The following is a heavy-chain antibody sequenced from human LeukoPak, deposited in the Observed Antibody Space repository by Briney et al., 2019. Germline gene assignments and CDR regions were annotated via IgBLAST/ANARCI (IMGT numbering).Heavy chain of an antibody. D-gene: IGHD3-22*01. J-gene: IGHJ4*02. CDR2: INPEETRT. CDR1: GFTFGTYW. CDR3: AKIQYYYDSSGYPD. Sequence: GGSLRLSCAGSGFTFGTYWMHWVRQAPGKGLVWVSRINPEETRTSYADFVKGRFTISRDNAKNTLYLQMNSLRVEDTAIYYCAKIQYYYDSSGYPDWGQGTLVTVSS. V-gene: IGHV3-74*01.